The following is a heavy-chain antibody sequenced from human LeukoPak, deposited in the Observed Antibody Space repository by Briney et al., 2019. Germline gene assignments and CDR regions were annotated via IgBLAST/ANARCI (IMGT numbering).Heavy chain of an antibody. CDR2: ISSSSSTI. V-gene: IGHV3-48*01. CDR3: ARVGYYDFWSGWS. D-gene: IGHD3-3*01. Sequence: GGSRRLSCEASGVSFDTYRMNWVRQAPGKGLEWVSYISSSSSTIYYADSVKGRFTISRDNAKNSLYLQMNSLRAEDTAVYYCARVGYYDFWSGWSWGQGTLVTVSS. J-gene: IGHJ4*02. CDR1: GVSFDTYR.